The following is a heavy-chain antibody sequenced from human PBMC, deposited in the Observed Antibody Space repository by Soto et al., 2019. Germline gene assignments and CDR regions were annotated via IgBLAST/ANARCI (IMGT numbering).Heavy chain of an antibody. D-gene: IGHD3-10*01. Sequence: QVQLQESGPGLVKPSQTLSLTCTVSGGSISSGGYYWSWIRQHPGKGLEWIGYIYYSGRTYYNPSLKSRVTISVDTSKNQFSLKLSSVTAADTAVYYCAALGSGSYYYYYYGMDVWGQGTTVTVSS. J-gene: IGHJ6*02. CDR3: AALGSGSYYYYYYGMDV. V-gene: IGHV4-31*03. CDR2: IYYSGRT. CDR1: GGSISSGGYY.